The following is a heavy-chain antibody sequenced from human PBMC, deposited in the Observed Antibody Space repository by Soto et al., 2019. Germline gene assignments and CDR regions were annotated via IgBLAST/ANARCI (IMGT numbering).Heavy chain of an antibody. D-gene: IGHD1-26*01. CDR2: IYYSGST. CDR3: AREKLHGHWFDP. V-gene: IGHV4-31*03. CDR1: GGSISSGGYY. Sequence: KPSETLSLTCTVSGGSISSGGYYWSWIRQHPGKGLEWIGYIYYSGSTYYNPSLKSRVTISVDTSKNQFSLKLSSVTAADTAVYYCAREKLHGHWFDPWGQGTLVTVSS. J-gene: IGHJ5*02.